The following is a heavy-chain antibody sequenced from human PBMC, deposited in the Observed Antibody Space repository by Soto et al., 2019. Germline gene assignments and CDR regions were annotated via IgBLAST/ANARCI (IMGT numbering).Heavy chain of an antibody. J-gene: IGHJ6*02. CDR2: INHSGST. D-gene: IGHD3-10*01. V-gene: IGHV4-34*01. CDR3: ARVAGMEFSGMDV. Sequence: SETLSLTCAVYGGSFSGYYWSWIRQPPGKGLEWIGEINHSGSTNYNPSLKSRVTISVDTSKNQFSLKLSSVTAADTAVYYCARVAGMEFSGMDVWGQGTTVTVSS. CDR1: GGSFSGYY.